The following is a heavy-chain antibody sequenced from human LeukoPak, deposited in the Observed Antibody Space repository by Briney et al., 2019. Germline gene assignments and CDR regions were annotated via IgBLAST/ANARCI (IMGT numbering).Heavy chain of an antibody. CDR1: GYTFTSYD. J-gene: IGHJ4*02. CDR2: INANNGNT. D-gene: IGHD6-13*01. V-gene: IGHV1-18*01. CDR3: ARGPIAAAGDY. Sequence: ASVKVSCKASGYTFTSYDINWVRQAPGQGLEWMGWINANNGNTNYAQNLQGRVTMTRDTSTSAAYMDLRSLRSDDTAVYYCARGPIAAAGDYWGQGTLVTVSS.